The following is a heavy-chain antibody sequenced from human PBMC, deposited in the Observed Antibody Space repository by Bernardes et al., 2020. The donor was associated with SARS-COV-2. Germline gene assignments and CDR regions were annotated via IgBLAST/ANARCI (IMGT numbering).Heavy chain of an antibody. V-gene: IGHV3-15*01. CDR3: TTTPSLPFDM. CDR2: IKSKANGGTV. Sequence: LSCAASRFTFSNAWMSWVRQAPGKGLEWVGRIKSKANGGTVDYAAPVKGRFTISRDDSKNTLYMQMNSLKTEDTAVYYCTTTPSLPFDMWGQGIMVSVSS. CDR1: RFTFSNAW. J-gene: IGHJ3*02.